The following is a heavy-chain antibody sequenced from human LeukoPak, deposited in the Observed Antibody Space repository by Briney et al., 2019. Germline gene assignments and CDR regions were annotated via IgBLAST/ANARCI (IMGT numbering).Heavy chain of an antibody. Sequence: PSETLSLTCAVSGYSISSGYYWDWIRQPPGKGLEWIGSIYHSGSTYYNPSLKSRVTISVDTSKNQFSLNLSSVTAADTAVYCCARSRERNRFGELGYWGQGTLVTVSS. CDR3: ARSRERNRFGELGY. CDR1: GYSISSGYY. D-gene: IGHD3-10*01. CDR2: IYHSGST. V-gene: IGHV4-38-2*01. J-gene: IGHJ4*02.